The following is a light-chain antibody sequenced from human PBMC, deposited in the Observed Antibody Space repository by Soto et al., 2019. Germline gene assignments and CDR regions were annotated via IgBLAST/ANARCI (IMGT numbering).Light chain of an antibody. CDR1: QGISSY. CDR2: AAS. V-gene: IGKV1-9*01. CDR3: QQLNSYPFMYT. Sequence: IQLTQSPSSLSASVGDRVTITCRASQGISSYLAWYQQKPGKAPKLLLYAASTLQSGVPSRFSGSGSGTDFTLTISSLQPEDFATYYCQQLNSYPFMYTFGQGTKLEIK. J-gene: IGKJ2*01.